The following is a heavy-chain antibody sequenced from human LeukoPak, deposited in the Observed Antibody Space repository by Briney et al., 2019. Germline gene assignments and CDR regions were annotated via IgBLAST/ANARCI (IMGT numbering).Heavy chain of an antibody. J-gene: IGHJ6*03. CDR2: INPNSGGT. CDR1: GYTFTGYY. D-gene: IGHD5-18*01. CDR3: ARARGYSYGYYYYYMDV. Sequence: ASVKVSCKASGYTFTGYYMHWVRQAPGQGLEWMGWINPNSGGTNYAQKFQGRVTMTRDTSISTAYMELSSLRSEDTAVYYCARARGYSYGYYYYYMDVWGKGTTVTVSS. V-gene: IGHV1-2*02.